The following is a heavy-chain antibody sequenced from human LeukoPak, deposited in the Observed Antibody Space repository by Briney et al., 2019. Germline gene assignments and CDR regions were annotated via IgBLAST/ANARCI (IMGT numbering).Heavy chain of an antibody. D-gene: IGHD6-13*01. V-gene: IGHV1-2*02. Sequence: ASVKVSCKASGYTFTGYYMHWVRQAPGQGLEWMGWINPNSGGTNYAQKFQGRVTMTRDTSISTAYMELSRLRSDDTAVYYCAREKGYSSSWSPPRLLNWFDPWGQGTLVTVSS. CDR2: INPNSGGT. J-gene: IGHJ5*02. CDR1: GYTFTGYY. CDR3: AREKGYSSSWSPPRLLNWFDP.